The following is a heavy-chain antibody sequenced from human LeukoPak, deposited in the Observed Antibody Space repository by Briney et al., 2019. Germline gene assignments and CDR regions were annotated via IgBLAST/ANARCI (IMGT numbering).Heavy chain of an antibody. D-gene: IGHD6-19*01. CDR1: GFTVSSNY. J-gene: IGHJ6*02. V-gene: IGHV3-53*01. CDR3: ARDSTVAGTYYYYGMDV. Sequence: GGSLRLSCAASGFTVSSNYMSWVRQAPGKGLEWVSVIYSGGSTYYADSVKGRFTISRDNSKNTLYLQMNSLRAEDTAVYYCARDSTVAGTYYYYGMDVWGQGTTVTVSS. CDR2: IYSGGST.